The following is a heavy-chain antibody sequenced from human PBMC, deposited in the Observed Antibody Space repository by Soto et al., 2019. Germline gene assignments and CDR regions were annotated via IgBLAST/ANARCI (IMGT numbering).Heavy chain of an antibody. Sequence: EVQLVESGGGLVQPGGSLRLSCVASGFTFSSYNMDWVRQAPGKGLEWVSFITTTGSDMYYPDSVKGRFTISRDNARNSLYLQVNSLRADEPAMYYCARDRGDGYIDYWGQGPLVTVSS. CDR2: ITTTGSDM. V-gene: IGHV3-48*01. J-gene: IGHJ4*02. CDR3: ARDRGDGYIDY. CDR1: GFTFSSYN.